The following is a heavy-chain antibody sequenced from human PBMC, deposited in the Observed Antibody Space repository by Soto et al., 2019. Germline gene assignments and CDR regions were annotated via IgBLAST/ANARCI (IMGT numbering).Heavy chain of an antibody. J-gene: IGHJ4*02. CDR3: XXXXXXYEIDY. CDR2: ISYDGNTK. D-gene: IGHD5-12*01. Sequence: QVQLVESGGGVVQPGRSLRLSCAASGFIFSGYAMHWVRQAPGKGLEWVAVISYDGNTKYYADSVKGRFTVSRDNSKXXXXXXXXXXXXXXXXXXXXXXXXXXYEIDYWGQGTLVTVSS. CDR1: GFIFSGYA. V-gene: IGHV3-30-3*01.